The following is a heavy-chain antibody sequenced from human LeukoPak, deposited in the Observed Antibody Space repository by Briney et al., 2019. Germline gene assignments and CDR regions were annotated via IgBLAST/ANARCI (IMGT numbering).Heavy chain of an antibody. J-gene: IGHJ4*02. Sequence: SETLSLTCAVYGGSFSGYYWSWIRQPPGKGLEWIGEINHSGSTNYNPSLKSRVTISVDTSKNQFSLKLSSVTAADTAVYYCARGEAVELRYFDWLLSFDYWAREPWSPSPQ. CDR2: INHSGST. V-gene: IGHV4-34*01. CDR3: ARGEAVELRYFDWLLSFDY. CDR1: GGSFSGYY. D-gene: IGHD3-9*01.